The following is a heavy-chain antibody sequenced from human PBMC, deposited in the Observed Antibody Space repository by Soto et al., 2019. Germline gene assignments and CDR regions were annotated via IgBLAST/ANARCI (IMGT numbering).Heavy chain of an antibody. D-gene: IGHD6-19*01. CDR1: GGSISSYY. V-gene: IGHV4-59*01. CDR2: IYYSGST. CDR3: ARDGCNLGFDP. Sequence: SETLSLTCTVSGGSISSYYWSWIRQPPGKGLEWIGYIYYSGSTNYNPSLKSRVTISVDTSKNQFSLKLSSVTAADTAVYYCARDGCNLGFDPWGQGTLVTVSS. J-gene: IGHJ5*02.